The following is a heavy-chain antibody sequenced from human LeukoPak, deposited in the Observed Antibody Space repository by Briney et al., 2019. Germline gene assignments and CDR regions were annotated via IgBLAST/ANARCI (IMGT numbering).Heavy chain of an antibody. CDR2: ISRSGSTK. Sequence: PGGSLRLSCAASGFTFSDYNMRWIRQAPGKGLEWVSSISRSGSTKYYADSVKGRFTISRDNAKNSLYLQMNSLRAEDTAVYYCARDKIVGATKFDSWGQGTLVTVSS. CDR3: ARDKIVGATKFDS. CDR1: GFTFSDYN. J-gene: IGHJ4*02. D-gene: IGHD1-26*01. V-gene: IGHV3-11*04.